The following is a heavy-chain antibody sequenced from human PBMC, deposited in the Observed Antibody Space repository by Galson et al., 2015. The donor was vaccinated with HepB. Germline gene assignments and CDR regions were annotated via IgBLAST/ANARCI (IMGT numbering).Heavy chain of an antibody. D-gene: IGHD2-15*01. J-gene: IGHJ6*02. CDR3: ARHVGESGSYGMDV. Sequence: ETLSLTCAVSGASTSSNTYYWSWIRQPPGRGLEWIGSIYYTGTTYYNPSLKSRVTISLDTSKNHFSLKLRSVTAADTAVYYCARHVGESGSYGMDVWGQGATVTVSS. CDR1: GASTSSNTYY. CDR2: IYYTGTT. V-gene: IGHV4-39*01.